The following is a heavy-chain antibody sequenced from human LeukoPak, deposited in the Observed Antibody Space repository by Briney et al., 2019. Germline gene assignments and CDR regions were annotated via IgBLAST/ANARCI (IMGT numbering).Heavy chain of an antibody. Sequence: SETLSLTCTVSGASIINNYYYWGWIRQPPGKGLEWIGSIDYSGTTYYNPSLKGRVTISVDTSKNQFSLKLSSVTAADTALYYCARRGQAAGSKGAFDYWGQGTLVTVSS. CDR2: IDYSGTT. CDR1: GASIINNYYY. V-gene: IGHV4-39*01. CDR3: ARRGQAAGSKGAFDY. D-gene: IGHD6-13*01. J-gene: IGHJ4*02.